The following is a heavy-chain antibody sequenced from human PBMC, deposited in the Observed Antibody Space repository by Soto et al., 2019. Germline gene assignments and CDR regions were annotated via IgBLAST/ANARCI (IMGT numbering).Heavy chain of an antibody. D-gene: IGHD6-13*01. Sequence: PGGSLRLSCAASGFSFSNYEMNWVRQAPGKGLEWVAYISSGGSTVHYADSVRGRFTVSRDNARNSLYLQMNTLRVEDTALYYCARDRAAGGYWGQGTLVTGSS. CDR1: GFSFSNYE. CDR2: ISSGGSTV. J-gene: IGHJ4*02. CDR3: ARDRAAGGY. V-gene: IGHV3-48*03.